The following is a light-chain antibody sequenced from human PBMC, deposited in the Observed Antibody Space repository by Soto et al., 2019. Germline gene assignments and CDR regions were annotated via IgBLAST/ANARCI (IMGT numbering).Light chain of an antibody. CDR2: SAS. J-gene: IGKJ5*01. Sequence: EIVMTQSPATLSVSPGGRATLSCRASQSISDTLAWYQQKPGQAPRLLIYSASRGATGFPARFSGSGCGTDFTLTISRLEPEEFAFYYCQYYDKLAKAITFGQGTRLDIK. CDR1: QSISDT. V-gene: IGKV3-15*01. CDR3: QYYDKLAKAIT.